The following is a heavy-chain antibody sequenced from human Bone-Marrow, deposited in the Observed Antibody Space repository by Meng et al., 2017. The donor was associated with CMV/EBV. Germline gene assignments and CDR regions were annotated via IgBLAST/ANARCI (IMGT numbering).Heavy chain of an antibody. CDR3: ARVDSPADY. CDR1: GYTATTYY. CDR2: LNPNGGTT. V-gene: IGHV1-46*01. J-gene: IGHJ4*02. Sequence: ASVKVSCKASGYTATTYYIHWVRQAPGQGLEWMGILNPNGGTTKCAEKFQGRVTMTRDTSTSTVYMELSSLRSEDTAVYYCARVDSPADYWGQGTLVTVSS. D-gene: IGHD2-2*01.